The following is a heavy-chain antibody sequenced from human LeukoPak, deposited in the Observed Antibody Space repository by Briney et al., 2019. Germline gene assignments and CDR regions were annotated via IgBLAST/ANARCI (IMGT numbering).Heavy chain of an antibody. V-gene: IGHV3-74*03. D-gene: IGHD3-10*01. Sequence: GGSLRLSCAASAFTFTNYWMHWVRQAPGKGLEWVSRINGDGSSTKYADSVKGRFTISRDNAKSSMYLQMNSLRAEDTAVYYCARGGPWQNYYGSGSYPYYYYGMDVWGQGTLVTVSS. CDR2: INGDGSST. CDR3: ARGGPWQNYYGSGSYPYYYYGMDV. J-gene: IGHJ6*02. CDR1: AFTFTNYW.